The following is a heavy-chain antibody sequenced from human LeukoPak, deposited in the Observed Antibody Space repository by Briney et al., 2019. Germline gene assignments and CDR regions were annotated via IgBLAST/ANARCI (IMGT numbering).Heavy chain of an antibody. CDR1: GFTFSNYG. CDR2: IWYDGNNK. V-gene: IGHV3-33*01. D-gene: IGHD2-15*01. J-gene: IGHJ4*02. Sequence: GRSLRLSCAASGFTFSNYGMRWVRQAPGKGLEWVAVIWYDGNNKYYADSVKGRFTISRDNSKNTLYLQMNSLRAEDTAVYYCARSYCSGGSCYSFDYWGQGTLVTVSS. CDR3: ARSYCSGGSCYSFDY.